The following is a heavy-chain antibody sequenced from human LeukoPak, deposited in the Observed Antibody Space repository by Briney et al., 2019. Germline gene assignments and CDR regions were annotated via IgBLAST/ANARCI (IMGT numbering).Heavy chain of an antibody. CDR2: MNPNSGNT. CDR3: AREEDTMIVVVTPLDY. Sequence: ASVKVSCKASGYTFTSYDINWVRQATGQGLEWMGWMNPNSGNTGCAQKFQGRVTMTRDTSISTAYMELSRLRSDDTAVYYCAREEDTMIVVVTPLDYWGQGTLVTVSS. D-gene: IGHD3-22*01. V-gene: IGHV1-8*01. J-gene: IGHJ4*02. CDR1: GYTFTSYD.